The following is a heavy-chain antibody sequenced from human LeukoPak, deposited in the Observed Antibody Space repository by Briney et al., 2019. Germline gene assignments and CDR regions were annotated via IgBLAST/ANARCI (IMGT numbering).Heavy chain of an antibody. D-gene: IGHD2-21*02. CDR2: ISPYDGDT. CDR1: GYTFAIYG. CDR3: ARDYCTRGGDCYKEDLFNP. V-gene: IGHV1-18*01. J-gene: IGHJ5*02. Sequence: ASAKVSCKASGYTFAIYGISWVRQAPGQGLEWMAWISPYDGDTNYAQNFEGRVTMTTETSTSTAYMELRSLRSDDTAIYYCARDYCTRGGDCYKEDLFNPWGQGTLVTVSS.